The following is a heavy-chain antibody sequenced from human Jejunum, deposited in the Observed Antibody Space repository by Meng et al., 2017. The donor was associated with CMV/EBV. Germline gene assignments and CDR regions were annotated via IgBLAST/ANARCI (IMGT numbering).Heavy chain of an antibody. J-gene: IGHJ6*02. CDR1: SNYW. CDR2: IKQDGSEK. Sequence: SNYWMPWVRQAPGKGLEWLANIKQDGSEKYYVDSVKGRFTISRDNAKTSLYLQMNSLRAEDTAVYYCARFDFWTGYYSGHYYDMDVWGQGTTVTVSS. CDR3: ARFDFWTGYYSGHYYDMDV. D-gene: IGHD3/OR15-3a*01. V-gene: IGHV3-7*01.